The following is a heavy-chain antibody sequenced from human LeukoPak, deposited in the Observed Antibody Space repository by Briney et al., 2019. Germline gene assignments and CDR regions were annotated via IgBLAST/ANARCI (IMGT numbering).Heavy chain of an antibody. J-gene: IGHJ4*02. CDR1: GGSISSYY. Sequence: SETLSLTCTVSGGSISSYYWSWIRQPPGKGLEWIGYIYYSGSTNYNPSLKSRVTISVDTSKNQFSLKLSSVTAADTAVYYCARQVENYAFDYWGQGTLVTVSS. CDR2: IYYSGST. D-gene: IGHD3-16*01. V-gene: IGHV4-59*08. CDR3: ARQVENYAFDY.